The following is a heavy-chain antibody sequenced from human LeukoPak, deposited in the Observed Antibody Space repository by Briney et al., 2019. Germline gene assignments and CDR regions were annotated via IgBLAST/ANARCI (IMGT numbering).Heavy chain of an antibody. D-gene: IGHD6-13*01. V-gene: IGHV3-30*03. CDR3: ARGYASTSQLDP. J-gene: IGHJ5*02. Sequence: PGGSLRLSCVASGFTFSSYAMHWVRQAPGKGLEWVAVISFDGSNKYYADSVKGRFTISRDNYKNTLYLQVSAEDTAIYYCARGYASTSQLDPWGQGTLVTVSS. CDR1: GFTFSSYA. CDR2: ISFDGSNK.